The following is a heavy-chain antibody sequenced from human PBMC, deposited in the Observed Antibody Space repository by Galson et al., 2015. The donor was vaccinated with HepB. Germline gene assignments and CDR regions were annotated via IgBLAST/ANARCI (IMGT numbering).Heavy chain of an antibody. J-gene: IGHJ4*02. CDR3: ARDPTPMGRYQLLSFDY. V-gene: IGHV3-33*01. D-gene: IGHD2-2*01. CDR2: IWYDGSNK. Sequence: SLRLSCAASGFTFSSYGMHWVRQAPGKGLEWVAVIWYDGSNKYYADSVKGRFTISRDNSKNTLYLQMNSLRAEDTAVYYCARDPTPMGRYQLLSFDYWGQGTLVTVSS. CDR1: GFTFSSYG.